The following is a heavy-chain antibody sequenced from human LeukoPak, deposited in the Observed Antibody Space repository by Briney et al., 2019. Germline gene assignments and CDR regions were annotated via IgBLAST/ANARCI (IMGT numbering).Heavy chain of an antibody. CDR1: GFTFSSFV. CDR2: ISGSGGST. Sequence: GGSLRLSCAASGFTFSSFVTSWVRQAPGKGLEWVSAISGSGGSTFYADSVKGRFTISRDNSKNTLYLQMNILRAEDTAVYYCARDQVPGQYWGQGTLVTVSS. V-gene: IGHV3-23*01. CDR3: ARDQVPGQY. J-gene: IGHJ4*02.